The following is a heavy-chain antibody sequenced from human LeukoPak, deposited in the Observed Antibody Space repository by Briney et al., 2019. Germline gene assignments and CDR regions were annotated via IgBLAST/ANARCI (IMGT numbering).Heavy chain of an antibody. CDR3: ARVGGATAVTMYFEY. J-gene: IGHJ4*02. Sequence: GGSLRLACVVSGITFSGYSMIWVRQAPGKGLEWLSFMTTSGNTIFYAESVKDRFTISRDNAKKSLYLQMNSLRDEDTAVYYCARVGGATAVTMYFEYWGQGTLVTVTS. CDR2: MTTSGNTI. CDR1: GITFSGYS. V-gene: IGHV3-48*02. D-gene: IGHD1-26*01.